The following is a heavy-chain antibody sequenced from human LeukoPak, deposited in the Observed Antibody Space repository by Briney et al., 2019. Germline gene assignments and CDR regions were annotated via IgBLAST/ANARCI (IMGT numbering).Heavy chain of an antibody. D-gene: IGHD3-3*01. CDR2: IIPILGIA. Sequence: GASVKVSCKASGGTFSSYAISWVRQAPGQGLEWMGRIIPILGIANYAQKFQGRVTITADKSTSTAYMELSSLRSEDTAVYYCAGVGLGVVNYFDYWGQGTLVTVSS. CDR3: AGVGLGVVNYFDY. CDR1: GGTFSSYA. J-gene: IGHJ4*02. V-gene: IGHV1-69*04.